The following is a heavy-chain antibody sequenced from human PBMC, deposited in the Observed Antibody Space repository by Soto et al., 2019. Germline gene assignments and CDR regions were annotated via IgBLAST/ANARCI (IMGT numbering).Heavy chain of an antibody. J-gene: IGHJ4*01. CDR2: IGTYGNT. D-gene: IGHD2-2*01. Sequence: SGFTFSTYEMNWVRQAPGKGLALVSAIGTYGNTYYANSVKGRFTISRDNSRTTLHLQMNSLRVEDTALYYCVRKYPGTRPFDYWGQGTLVTVSS. CDR3: VRKYPGTRPFDY. CDR1: GFTFSTYE. V-gene: IGHV3-23*01.